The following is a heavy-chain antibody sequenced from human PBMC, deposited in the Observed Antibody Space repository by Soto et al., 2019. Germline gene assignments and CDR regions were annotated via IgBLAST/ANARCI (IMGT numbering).Heavy chain of an antibody. CDR3: ARDAIVAVTANPEYYFDY. J-gene: IGHJ4*02. Sequence: GGSLRLSCAASGFTFSSYGMHWVRQAPGKGLEWVAVIWYDGSNKYYADSVKGRFTISRDNSKNTLYLQMNSLRAEDTAVYYCARDAIVAVTANPEYYFDYWGQGTLVTVSS. CDR2: IWYDGSNK. CDR1: GFTFSSYG. D-gene: IGHD2-21*02. V-gene: IGHV3-33*01.